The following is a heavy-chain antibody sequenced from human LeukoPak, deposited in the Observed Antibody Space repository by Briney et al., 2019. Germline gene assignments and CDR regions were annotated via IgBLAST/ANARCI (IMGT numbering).Heavy chain of an antibody. J-gene: IGHJ4*02. CDR1: GFTFDDYA. Sequence: GGTLRLSCAASGFTFDDYAMHWVRQAPGKGLEWVSGISWNSGSIGYADSVKGRFTISRDNAKNSLYLQMNSLRAEDTAVYYCARSQQLFDYWGQGTLVTVSS. CDR2: ISWNSGSI. CDR3: ARSQQLFDY. V-gene: IGHV3-9*01. D-gene: IGHD6-13*01.